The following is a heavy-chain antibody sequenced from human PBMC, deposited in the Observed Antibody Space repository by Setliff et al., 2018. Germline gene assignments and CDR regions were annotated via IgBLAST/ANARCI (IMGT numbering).Heavy chain of an antibody. J-gene: IGHJ4*02. CDR1: GGSISSSNW. CDR3: ARTGTYRYFDY. CDR2: IYHSGSI. Sequence: SETLSLTCTVSGGSISSSNWWTWVRQPPGKGLEWIGEIYHSGSINYNPSLKSRVIISVDTAQNQFSLSLSSVTAADTAVYYCARTGTYRYFDYWGQGTLVTVSS. D-gene: IGHD1-1*01. V-gene: IGHV4-4*02.